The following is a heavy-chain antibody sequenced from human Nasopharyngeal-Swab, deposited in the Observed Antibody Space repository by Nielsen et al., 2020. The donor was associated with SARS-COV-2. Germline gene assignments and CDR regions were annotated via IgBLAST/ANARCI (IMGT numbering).Heavy chain of an antibody. CDR2: IKQDGSEK. CDR3: ARGDIVVVPAAILYYYYYYMDV. CDR1: GFTFSSYW. V-gene: IGHV3-7*01. Sequence: GESLKISCAASGFTFSSYWMSWVRQAPGKGLEWVANIKQDGSEKYYVDSVKGRFTISRDNAKNSLYLQMNSLRAEDTAVYYCARGDIVVVPAAILYYYYYYMDVWGKGTTVTVSS. J-gene: IGHJ6*03. D-gene: IGHD2-2*02.